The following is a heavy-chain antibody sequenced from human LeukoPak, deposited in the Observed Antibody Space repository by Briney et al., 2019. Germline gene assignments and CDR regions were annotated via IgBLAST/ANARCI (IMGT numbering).Heavy chain of an antibody. J-gene: IGHJ4*02. CDR3: ARDKGGSGSYRVDY. Sequence: PSETLSLTCTVSGGSISTSNYYWGWIRQPPGKGLEWIGNIFYSGSTYYSPSLKSRVTISVDTSKNQFSLKLSSVTAADTAVYYCARDKGGSGSYRVDYWGQGTLVTVSS. CDR2: IFYSGST. D-gene: IGHD3-10*01. CDR1: GGSISTSNYY. V-gene: IGHV4-39*07.